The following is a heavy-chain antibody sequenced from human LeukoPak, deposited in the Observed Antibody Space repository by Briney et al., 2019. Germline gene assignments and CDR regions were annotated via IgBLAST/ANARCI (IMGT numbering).Heavy chain of an antibody. CDR2: IIPIFGTA. CDR1: GDTFSSYY. Sequence: SVKVSCKASGDTFSSYYIHWVRQAPGQGLEWMGGIIPIFGTANYAQKFQGRVTITADESTSTAYMELRSLRSDDTAVYYCATDVDTAMAADYWGQGTLVTVSS. V-gene: IGHV1-69*13. CDR3: ATDVDTAMAADY. J-gene: IGHJ4*02. D-gene: IGHD5-18*01.